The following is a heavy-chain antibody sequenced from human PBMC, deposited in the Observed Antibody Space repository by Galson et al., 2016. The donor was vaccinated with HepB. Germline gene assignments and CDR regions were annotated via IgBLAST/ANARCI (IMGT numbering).Heavy chain of an antibody. D-gene: IGHD1-26*01. J-gene: IGHJ3*02. CDR2: IKEDGSQK. V-gene: IGHV3-7*04. CDR1: GFTFNSHW. Sequence: SLRLSCAVSGFTFNSHWMTWIRQAPGQGLEWVAKIKEDGSQKYYVDSVQGRFTISRDNAKNSLYLQMNSLRAEDTAVNYCARAGGVANGYALDIWGQGTMVSVSS. CDR3: ARAGGVANGYALDI.